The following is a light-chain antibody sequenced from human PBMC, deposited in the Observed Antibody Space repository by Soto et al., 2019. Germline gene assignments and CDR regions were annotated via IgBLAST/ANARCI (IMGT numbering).Light chain of an antibody. CDR2: EVD. CDR1: SSDVGGYNS. CDR3: SSYAGNNNFL. Sequence: QSVLTQPASVSGSPGQSITISCTGTSSDVGGYNSVSWYQQFPGQAPKLLIHEVDKRPSGVPDRFSGSKSGNTPSLTVSGLQADDEALYYCSSYAGNNNFLFGGGTKVTVL. J-gene: IGLJ2*01. V-gene: IGLV2-8*01.